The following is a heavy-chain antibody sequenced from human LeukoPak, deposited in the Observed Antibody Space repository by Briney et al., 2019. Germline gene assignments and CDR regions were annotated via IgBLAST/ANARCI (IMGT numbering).Heavy chain of an antibody. J-gene: IGHJ5*02. CDR2: IYY. CDR1: GGSISSYY. Sequence: PSETLSLTCTVSGGSISSYYWSWIRQPPGKGLEWIGYIYYKSRVTISVDTSKNQFSLKPSSVTAADTAVYYCARAVIPRLVRGVNHWFDPWGQGTLVTVSS. CDR3: ARAVIPRLVRGVNHWFDP. V-gene: IGHV4-59*01. D-gene: IGHD3-10*01.